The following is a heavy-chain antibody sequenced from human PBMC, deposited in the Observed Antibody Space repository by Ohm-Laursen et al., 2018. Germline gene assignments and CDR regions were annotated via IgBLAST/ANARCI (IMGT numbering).Heavy chain of an antibody. V-gene: IGHV3-7*01. J-gene: IGHJ4*02. CDR3: AREVWWSLDY. CDR1: GFTFSTPN. CDR2: IDPDGSGK. D-gene: IGHD1-26*01. Sequence: GSLRLSCAASGFTFSTPNMPWVRQAPGKGLEWVAKIDPDGSGKYYVDSVKGRFTISRDNAKNSLYLQMNSLRAEDTAVFYCAREVWWSLDYWGRGTLVTVSS.